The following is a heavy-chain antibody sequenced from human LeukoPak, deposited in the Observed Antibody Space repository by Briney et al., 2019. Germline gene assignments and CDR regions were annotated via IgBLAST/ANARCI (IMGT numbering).Heavy chain of an antibody. Sequence: GGSLRLSSAASGFSFYTYAMSWVRQVPGRGLEWVSSISGSGGGTYYTDSVKGRFSISRDNSKSTLYLQMSSLRGEDTAIYYCAKASGIAAVGTRPFDHWGQGTLVTVSS. D-gene: IGHD6-13*01. V-gene: IGHV3-23*01. CDR3: AKASGIAAVGTRPFDH. CDR2: ISGSGGGT. CDR1: GFSFYTYA. J-gene: IGHJ4*02.